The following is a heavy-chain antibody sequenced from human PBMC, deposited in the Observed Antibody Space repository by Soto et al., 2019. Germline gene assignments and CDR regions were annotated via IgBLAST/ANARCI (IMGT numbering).Heavy chain of an antibody. CDR1: GGAFNGYY. V-gene: IGHV4-34*01. J-gene: IGHJ4*02. CDR2: INRRGTV. CDR3: ARAGAALVRGSIGGFDY. D-gene: IGHD3-10*01. Sequence: QVHLQQWGAGLLKPSETLSLTCAVNGGAFNGYYWTWIRQSPGKGLQWIGEINRRGTVDYNPSLKSRVTFSIATSKKQFSLTLTSVTAADTAVYYCARAGAALVRGSIGGFDYWGQGTLVTVSS.